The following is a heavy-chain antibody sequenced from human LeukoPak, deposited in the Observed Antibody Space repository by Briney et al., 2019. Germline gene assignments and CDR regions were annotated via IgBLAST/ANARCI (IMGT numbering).Heavy chain of an antibody. CDR1: GFTFSSYG. Sequence: PGGSLRLSCAASGFTFSSYGMHWVRQAPGKGLEWVAVIWYDGSNKYYADSVKGRFTISRDNSKNTLYLQMNSLRAEDTAVYYCANLCARCTVVTRIDYWGQGTLVTVSS. CDR2: IWYDGSNK. V-gene: IGHV3-33*06. CDR3: ANLCARCTVVTRIDY. J-gene: IGHJ4*02. D-gene: IGHD4-23*01.